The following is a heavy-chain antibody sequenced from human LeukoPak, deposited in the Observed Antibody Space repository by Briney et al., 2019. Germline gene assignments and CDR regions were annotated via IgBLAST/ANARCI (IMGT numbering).Heavy chain of an antibody. V-gene: IGHV4-59*01. CDR2: ISYTGNT. J-gene: IGHJ3*02. D-gene: IGHD6-6*01. CDR1: GGSISTYY. Sequence: SQSLSLTCTVSGGSISTYYWSWIRQPPGKGLEWIGYISYTGNTNYNPSLKSRITISVDTSKNQFSLKLSSVTAADTAFYYCARSASSGSRCAFDIWGQGTMVTVS. CDR3: ARSASSGSRCAFDI.